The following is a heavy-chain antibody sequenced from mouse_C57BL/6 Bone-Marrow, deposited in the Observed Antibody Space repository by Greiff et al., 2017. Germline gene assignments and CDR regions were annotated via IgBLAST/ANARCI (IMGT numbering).Heavy chain of an antibody. CDR1: GFSLTSYG. V-gene: IGHV2-2*01. CDR2: IWSGGST. D-gene: IGHD2-4*01. CDR3: ARAAMITTERGLYYAMDY. J-gene: IGHJ4*01. Sequence: QVQLQQSGPGLVQPSQSLSITCTVSGFSLTSYGVHWVRQSPGTGLEWLGVIWSGGSTDYNAAFISILSISQDNSKSQVFFIMNSLQADDTAIYYCARAAMITTERGLYYAMDYWGQGTSVTVSS.